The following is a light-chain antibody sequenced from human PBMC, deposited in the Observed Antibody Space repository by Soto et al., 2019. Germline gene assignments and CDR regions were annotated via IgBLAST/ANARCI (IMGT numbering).Light chain of an antibody. CDR3: QKYNSALFT. Sequence: DIQMTQSPSSLSASVGDRVTITCRASQGISNYLAWYQPKPGKVPKLLIYAASTLQSGVPSRFSGSGSGTYFTLTISSLQPEDVATYYCQKYNSALFTFGPGTKVYIK. V-gene: IGKV1-27*01. CDR2: AAS. CDR1: QGISNY. J-gene: IGKJ3*01.